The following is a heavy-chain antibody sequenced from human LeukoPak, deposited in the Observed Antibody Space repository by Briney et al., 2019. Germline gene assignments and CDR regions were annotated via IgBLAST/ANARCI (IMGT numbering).Heavy chain of an antibody. J-gene: IGHJ6*03. D-gene: IGHD3-3*01. CDR3: ARIGFTRFPYYYYYMDV. CDR2: INHSGST. Sequence: SETLSLTCAVYGGSFSGYYWSWIRQPPGKGLEWIGEINHSGSTNYNPSLKSRVTISVDTSKNQFSLKLSSVTAADTAVYYCARIGFTRFPYYYYYMDVWGKGTTVTVSS. V-gene: IGHV4-34*01. CDR1: GGSFSGYY.